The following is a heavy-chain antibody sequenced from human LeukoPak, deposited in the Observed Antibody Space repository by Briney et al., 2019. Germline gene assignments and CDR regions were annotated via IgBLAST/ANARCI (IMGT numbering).Heavy chain of an antibody. CDR3: ATARGGAFDI. D-gene: IGHD3-16*01. Sequence: XETLSLTCAVYGGSFSGYYWSWIRQPPGKGLEWIGEINHSGSTNYNPSLKSRVTISVDTSKNQFSLKLSSVTAADTAVYYCATARGGAFDIWGQGTMVTVSS. J-gene: IGHJ3*02. CDR2: INHSGST. V-gene: IGHV4-34*01. CDR1: GGSFSGYY.